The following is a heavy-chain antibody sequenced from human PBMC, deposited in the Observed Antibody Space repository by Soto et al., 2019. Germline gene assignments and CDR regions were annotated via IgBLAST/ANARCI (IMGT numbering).Heavy chain of an antibody. D-gene: IGHD6-13*01. J-gene: IGHJ5*02. Sequence: SVTLSLTCTVSGGSISSSSFHWGWIRQPPGEGLEWIGSIYYSGSTYYSPSLKSRVTISVDTSKNQFSLKLSSVTAADTAVYYSARRERAAGTDWWFDPLGKGTLVTVSS. CDR3: ARRERAAGTDWWFDP. CDR2: IYYSGST. CDR1: GGSISSSSFH. V-gene: IGHV4-39*01.